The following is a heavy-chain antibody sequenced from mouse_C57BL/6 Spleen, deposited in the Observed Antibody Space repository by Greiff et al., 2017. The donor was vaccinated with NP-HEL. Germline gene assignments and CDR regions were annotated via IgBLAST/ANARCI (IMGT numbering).Heavy chain of an antibody. Sequence: VMLVESGAELARPGASVKLSCKASGYTFTSYGISWVKQRTGQGLEWIGEIYPRSGNTYYNEKFKGKATLTADKSSSTAYMELRSLTSEDSAVYFCARKLLLYAMDYWGQGTSVTVSS. J-gene: IGHJ4*01. CDR3: ARKLLLYAMDY. CDR2: IYPRSGNT. D-gene: IGHD2-1*01. CDR1: GYTFTSYG. V-gene: IGHV1-81*01.